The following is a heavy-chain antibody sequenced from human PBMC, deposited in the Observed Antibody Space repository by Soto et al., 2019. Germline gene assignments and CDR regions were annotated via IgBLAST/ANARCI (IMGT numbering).Heavy chain of an antibody. CDR1: GGTFSSYA. CDR2: IIPIFGTA. D-gene: IGHD2-21*02. V-gene: IGHV1-69*01. J-gene: IGHJ4*02. CDR3: AREAYCGGDCYPWFDY. Sequence: QVQLVQSGAEVKKPGSSVKVSCKASGGTFSSYAISWVRQAPGKGLEWMGGIIPIFGTANYAQKFQGRVTITADESTSTAYMELSSLRSEDTAVYYCAREAYCGGDCYPWFDYWGQGTLVTVSS.